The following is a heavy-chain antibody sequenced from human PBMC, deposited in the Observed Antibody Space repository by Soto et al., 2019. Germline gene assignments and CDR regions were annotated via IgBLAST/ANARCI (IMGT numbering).Heavy chain of an antibody. CDR3: ARPYGGKIGDAPDL. CDR1: GFTFSSYA. V-gene: IGHV3-23*01. D-gene: IGHD4-17*01. CDR2: ISDAAGSA. J-gene: IGHJ3*01. Sequence: GSLGLSCVGSGFTFSSYAMSWVRQVPGKGLEWVSSISDAAGSAYYVDSVKGRFTISRDNSKKTLYLQMNSLRAEDSAVYYCARPYGGKIGDAPDLWGPGTMVTVSS.